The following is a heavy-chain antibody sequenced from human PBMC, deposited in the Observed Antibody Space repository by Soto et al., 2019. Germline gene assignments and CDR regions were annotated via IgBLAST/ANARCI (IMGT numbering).Heavy chain of an antibody. CDR1: GGSISSYY. CDR2: IYYSGST. Sequence: PSETLSLTCTVSGGSISSYYWSWIRQPPGKGLEWIGYIYYSGSTNYNPSLKSRVTISVDTSKNQFSLKLSSVTAADTAVYYCASQNPEYSGYDLLGGFDYWGQGTLVTVSS. V-gene: IGHV4-59*08. J-gene: IGHJ4*02. CDR3: ASQNPEYSGYDLLGGFDY. D-gene: IGHD5-12*01.